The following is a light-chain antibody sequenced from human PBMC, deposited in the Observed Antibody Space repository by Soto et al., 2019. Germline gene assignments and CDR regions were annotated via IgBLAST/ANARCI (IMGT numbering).Light chain of an antibody. V-gene: IGKV3-15*01. J-gene: IGKJ4*01. CDR3: QQYHTWPIT. CDR1: QGVSRK. CDR2: GAS. Sequence: DIVMTQSPATLSVAPGESVTFSCRVSQGVSRKLAWYQHKPGQAPRLLISGASTGATGIPARFSGSGSGTEFTLTISSLQSEDCAIYYCQQYHTWPITFGGGTKVEIK.